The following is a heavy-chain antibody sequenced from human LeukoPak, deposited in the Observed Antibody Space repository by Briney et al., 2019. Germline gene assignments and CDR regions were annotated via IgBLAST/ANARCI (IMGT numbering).Heavy chain of an antibody. CDR3: ARFHCSGGSCRGGWFDP. D-gene: IGHD2-15*01. J-gene: IGHJ5*02. CDR1: VGSVSSGSYY. CDR2: IYYSGST. V-gene: IGHV4-61*01. Sequence: SEALSLTCTVSVGSVSSGSYYWSWIRQPPGKGLEWIGYIYYSGSTNYNPSLKSRVTISVDTSKNQFSLKLSSVTAADTAVYYCARFHCSGGSCRGGWFDPWGQGTLVTVSS.